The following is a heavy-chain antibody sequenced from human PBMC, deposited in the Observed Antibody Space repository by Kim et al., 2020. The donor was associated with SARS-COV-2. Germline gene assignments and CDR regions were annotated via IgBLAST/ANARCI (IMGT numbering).Heavy chain of an antibody. V-gene: IGHV4-39*01. J-gene: IGHJ4*02. Sequence: SETLSLTCTVSGGSISSSSYYWGWIRQPPGKGLEWIGSIYYSGSTYYNPSLKSRVTISVDTSKNQFSLKLSSVTAADTAVYYCARYYDYVWGEPGVDYWGQGTLVTVSS. CDR3: ARYYDYVWGEPGVDY. CDR1: GGSISSSSYY. D-gene: IGHD3-16*01. CDR2: IYYSGST.